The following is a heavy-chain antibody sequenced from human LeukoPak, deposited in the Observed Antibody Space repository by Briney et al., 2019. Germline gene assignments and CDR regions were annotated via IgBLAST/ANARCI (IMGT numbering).Heavy chain of an antibody. V-gene: IGHV4-39*01. CDR1: GGSISYSSYD. J-gene: IGHJ4*02. D-gene: IGHD3-22*01. CDR3: ASALYYYDSSGYYPL. Sequence: SETLSLTCSVSGGSISYSSYDWGSLGQPPGKGVEWIGSIYYSGSTSYTPSLKSRVTISVDTSKNQFSLKLSSVTAADTAVYYCASALYYYDSSGYYPLWGQGTLVTASS. CDR2: IYYSGST.